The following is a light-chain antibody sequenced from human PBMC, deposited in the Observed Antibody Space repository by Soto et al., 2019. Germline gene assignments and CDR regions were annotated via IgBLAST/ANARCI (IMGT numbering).Light chain of an antibody. Sequence: EIVMTQSPGTLSLSPGERATLSCRASQTLSSNSLAWYQKRPGQAPRLLIYGASSRATGIPDRFSGSGSGTDFTLTISRLEPEDFAVYYCQQYGSSPRTFGPGTKVDIK. CDR3: QQYGSSPRT. V-gene: IGKV3-20*01. J-gene: IGKJ3*01. CDR1: QTLSSNS. CDR2: GAS.